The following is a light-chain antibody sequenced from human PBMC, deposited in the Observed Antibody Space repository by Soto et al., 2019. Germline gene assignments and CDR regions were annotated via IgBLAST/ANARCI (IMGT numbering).Light chain of an antibody. V-gene: IGKV1-39*01. CDR2: AAS. CDR3: QQSYSTPRT. CDR1: QSISSY. J-gene: IGKJ1*01. Sequence: QMTQSPSSLSASVVDRFTITFLASQSISSYLNWYQQKPGKAPKLLIYAASSLQSGVPSRFSGSGSGTDFTLTISSLQPEDFATYYCQQSYSTPRTFGQGTKVDI.